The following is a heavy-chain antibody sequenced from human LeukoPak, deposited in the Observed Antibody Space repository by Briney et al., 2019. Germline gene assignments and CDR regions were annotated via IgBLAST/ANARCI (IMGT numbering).Heavy chain of an antibody. J-gene: IGHJ4*02. CDR2: ISYDGGNK. CDR3: ARDRGLPDY. V-gene: IGHV3-30*04. D-gene: IGHD2-15*01. Sequence: GRSLRLSCAASGFTFSSYAIHWVRQAPGKGLEWVALISYDGGNKYYGDSVKGRFTISRDNSKNTLYLQMNSLGAEDTAVYYCARDRGLPDYWGQGTLVTVSS. CDR1: GFTFSSYA.